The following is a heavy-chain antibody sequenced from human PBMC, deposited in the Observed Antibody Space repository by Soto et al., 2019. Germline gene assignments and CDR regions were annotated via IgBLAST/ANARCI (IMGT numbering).Heavy chain of an antibody. CDR2: IYYSGST. CDR3: ARQQYGSGSYYDFDY. Sequence: PSETLSLTCTVSGGSISSSSYYWVWIRQPPGKGLEWIGNIYYSGSTYYNPSLRSRVTISVDTSKNQFSLKLSSVTAADTAVYYCARQQYGSGSYYDFDYWGQGTLVTVSS. D-gene: IGHD3-10*01. V-gene: IGHV4-39*01. CDR1: GGSISSSSYY. J-gene: IGHJ4*02.